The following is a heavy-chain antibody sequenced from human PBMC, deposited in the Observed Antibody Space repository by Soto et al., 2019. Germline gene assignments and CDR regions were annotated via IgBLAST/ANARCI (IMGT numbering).Heavy chain of an antibody. J-gene: IGHJ6*02. CDR3: ARGGAYYYYYGMDV. V-gene: IGHV4-39*01. CDR1: GGSISSPIHY. Sequence: SETLSLTCSVSGGSISSPIHYWAWIRQPPGKRLEWVGSIYYTGSTSYYNPSLMGRVTISVDTSKNRFSLALTSLTAADTAVYYCARGGAYYYYYGMDVWGQGTTVT. D-gene: IGHD3-16*01. CDR2: IYYTGSTS.